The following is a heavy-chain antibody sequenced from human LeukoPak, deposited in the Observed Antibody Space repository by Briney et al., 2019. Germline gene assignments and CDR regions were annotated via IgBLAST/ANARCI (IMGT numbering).Heavy chain of an antibody. CDR1: GYTXTGHY. CDR2: INPNSGGT. D-gene: IGHD2-15*01. V-gene: IGHV1-2*02. J-gene: IGHJ4*02. Sequence: ASVKVSCKASGYTXTGHYMHWVRQAPGQGLEWMGWINPNSGGTHYAQKFQGRVTMTTDTSISTVYMELSRLRSDDTAVYYCAREDILVVAGASDYWGQGTLVTVAS. CDR3: AREDILVVAGASDY.